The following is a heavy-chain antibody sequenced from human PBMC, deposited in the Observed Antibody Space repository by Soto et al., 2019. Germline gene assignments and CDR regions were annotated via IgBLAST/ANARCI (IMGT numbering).Heavy chain of an antibody. CDR1: GGSFSGYY. Sequence: QVQLQQWGAGLLKPSETLSLTCAVYGGSFSGYYWCWIRQPPGKGLEWIVEINHSGSTYYNQALKSRVTKSVDTSKNQFSLKLSSVTAADTAVYYCARGHDIVLMVYATFGYWGQGTLVTVSS. CDR3: ARGHDIVLMVYATFGY. D-gene: IGHD2-8*01. J-gene: IGHJ4*02. CDR2: INHSGST. V-gene: IGHV4-34*01.